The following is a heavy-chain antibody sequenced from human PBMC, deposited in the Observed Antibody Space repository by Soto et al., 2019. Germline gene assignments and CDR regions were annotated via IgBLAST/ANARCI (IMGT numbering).Heavy chain of an antibody. Sequence: SETLSLTCTVSGGSISSYYWSWIRQPPGKGLEWIGHIYYSGSTNYNPSLKSRVTISVDTSKNQFSLKLSSVTAADTAVYYCARRGVAGGGDYSGQGTLVTVSS. CDR1: GGSISSYY. CDR2: IYYSGST. D-gene: IGHD6-19*01. V-gene: IGHV4-59*01. J-gene: IGHJ4*02. CDR3: ARRGVAGGGDY.